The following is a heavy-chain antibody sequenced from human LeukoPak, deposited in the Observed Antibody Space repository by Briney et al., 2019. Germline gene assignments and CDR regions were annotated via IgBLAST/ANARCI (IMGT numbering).Heavy chain of an antibody. Sequence: SETLSLTCSVSGGSVSSDYWSWIRHSPGTGLEWIGYIYHPTTTNYNPSLKSRVSMSLDTSKNQFSLDPTSVTAADTAMYFCATGHGSGWFDFWGRGTLVTVSS. CDR1: GGSVSSDY. CDR3: ATGHGSGWFDF. D-gene: IGHD6-19*01. CDR2: IYHPTTT. V-gene: IGHV4-59*02. J-gene: IGHJ4*02.